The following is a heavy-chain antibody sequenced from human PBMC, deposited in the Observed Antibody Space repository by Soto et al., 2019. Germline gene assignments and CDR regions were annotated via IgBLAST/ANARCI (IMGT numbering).Heavy chain of an antibody. J-gene: IGHJ4*02. CDR1: GYTFTAYA. CDR2: INAGNGNT. V-gene: IGHV1-3*05. CDR3: ARAVAVPADFDY. D-gene: IGHD6-19*01. Sequence: QVQLVQSGAEEKKPGASVKVSCKASGYTFTAYAMHWVRQAPGLRLEWMGWINAGNGNTKYSQKFQGRVTITRDTSASTAYMELSSLRSEDTAVYYWARAVAVPADFDYWGQGTLVTVSS.